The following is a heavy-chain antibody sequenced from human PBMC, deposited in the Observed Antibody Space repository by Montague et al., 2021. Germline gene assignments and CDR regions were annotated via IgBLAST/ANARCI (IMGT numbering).Heavy chain of an antibody. D-gene: IGHD1-26*01. CDR1: VDSLTDYY. CDR2: TNHRGTT. CDR3: VAIKWERQTRNYFEQ. J-gene: IGHJ4*02. Sequence: SETLSLTCDIYVDSLTDYYWGWIRQNPGKGMEWIGETNHRGTTKSNPSLETRVSLSLDTSKSQLSLTLQSVTAADTAVYYCVAIKWERQTRNYFEQWGPGILVSVSS. V-gene: IGHV4-34*01.